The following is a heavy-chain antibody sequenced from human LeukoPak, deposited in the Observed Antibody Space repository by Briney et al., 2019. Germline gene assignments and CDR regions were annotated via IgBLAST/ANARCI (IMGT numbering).Heavy chain of an antibody. CDR2: FDPEDGET. J-gene: IGHJ5*02. V-gene: IGHV1-24*01. CDR3: ARCRITMVREPAPANWFDP. CDR1: GYTLTELS. Sequence: GASVKVSCKVSGYTLTELSMHWVRQAPGKGLEWMGGFDPEDGETIYAQKFQGRVTMTRDTSISTAYMELSRLRSDDTAVYYCARCRITMVREPAPANWFDPWSQGTLVTVSS. D-gene: IGHD3-10*01.